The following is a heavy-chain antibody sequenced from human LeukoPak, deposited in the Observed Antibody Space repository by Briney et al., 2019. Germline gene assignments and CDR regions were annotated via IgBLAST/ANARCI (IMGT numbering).Heavy chain of an antibody. D-gene: IGHD3-3*02. Sequence: PGGSLRLSCIASGFTFSDYWMHWVRQAPGKGLVWVSRLSSDGTSINYADSVKGRFTISRDNAKHTLYLQMTSLRAEDTAVHYCTRGSASISALSDYWGQGTLVTVSS. CDR2: LSSDGTSI. CDR3: TRGSASISALSDY. J-gene: IGHJ4*02. V-gene: IGHV3-74*01. CDR1: GFTFSDYW.